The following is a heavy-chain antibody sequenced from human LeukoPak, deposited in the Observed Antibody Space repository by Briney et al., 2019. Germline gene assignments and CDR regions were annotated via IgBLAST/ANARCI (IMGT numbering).Heavy chain of an antibody. Sequence: ASVKVSCKVSGYTLTELSMHWVRQAPGKGLEWMGGFDPEDGETIYAQKFQGRVTMTEDTSTDTAYMELSSLRSEDTAVYYCATVSRSTLKLLWFGETGYWGQGTLVTVSS. CDR3: ATVSRSTLKLLWFGETGY. CDR2: FDPEDGET. CDR1: GYTLTELS. J-gene: IGHJ4*02. V-gene: IGHV1-24*01. D-gene: IGHD3-10*01.